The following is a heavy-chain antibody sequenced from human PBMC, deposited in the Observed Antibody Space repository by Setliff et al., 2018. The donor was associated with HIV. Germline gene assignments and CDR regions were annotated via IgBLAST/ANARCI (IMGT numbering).Heavy chain of an antibody. CDR1: GYTFTSHY. CDR2: INPSGDRT. Sequence: ASVKVSCKASGYTFTSHYMHWVRQAPGQGLEWMGIINPSGDRTTYTKKFQGRVTITRDTSATTAYMELRSLRSEETAVYYCARDHRPNYYDNSGSHGYWGQGTLVTVS. CDR3: ARDHRPNYYDNSGSHGY. V-gene: IGHV1-46*01. J-gene: IGHJ4*02. D-gene: IGHD3-22*01.